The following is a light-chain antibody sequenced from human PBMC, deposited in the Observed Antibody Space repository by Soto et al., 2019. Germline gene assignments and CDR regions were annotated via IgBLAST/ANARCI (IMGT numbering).Light chain of an antibody. CDR2: KVS. J-gene: IGKJ5*01. V-gene: IGKV2-30*01. Sequence: DVVMTQSPLSLPVTLGQPASISCRSSQSLVYSDGNTYLSWFQQRPGQSPRRLIYKVSNRDSGVPDRFSGSGSGTDFTLKISRVEAEDVGVYYCMQALQTPSITFGQGTRLEIK. CDR1: QSLVYSDGNTY. CDR3: MQALQTPSIT.